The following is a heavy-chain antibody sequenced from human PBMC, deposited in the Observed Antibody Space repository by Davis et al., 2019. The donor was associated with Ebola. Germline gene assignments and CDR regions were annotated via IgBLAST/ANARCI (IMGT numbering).Heavy chain of an antibody. CDR2: ISGSDGST. CDR1: GFTFSSYA. V-gene: IGHV3-23*01. CDR3: AKGGFYLYMDV. D-gene: IGHD3-16*02. J-gene: IGHJ6*03. Sequence: GEFLKISCAASGFTFSSYAMSWVRQAPGKGLEWVSAISGSDGSTYYADSVKGRFTISRDNSMNTVYVQMYSLRADDTAVYYCAKGGFYLYMDVWGKGTTVTVSS.